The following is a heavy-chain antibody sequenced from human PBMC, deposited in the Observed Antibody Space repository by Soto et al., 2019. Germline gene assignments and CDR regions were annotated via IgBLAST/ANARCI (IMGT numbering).Heavy chain of an antibody. CDR3: ARDNYDSSGYYSDAFDI. D-gene: IGHD3-22*01. CDR1: GYTFTSYC. Sequence: ASVKVVCKASGYTFTSYCISWLRQAAGQGLEWMGWISAYNGNTNYAQKLQGRVTMTTDTSTSTAYMELRSLRSDDTAVYYCARDNYDSSGYYSDAFDIWGQGTMVTVSS. V-gene: IGHV1-18*04. CDR2: ISAYNGNT. J-gene: IGHJ3*02.